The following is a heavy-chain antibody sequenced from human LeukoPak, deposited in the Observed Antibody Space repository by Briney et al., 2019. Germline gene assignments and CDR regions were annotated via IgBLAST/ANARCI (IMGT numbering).Heavy chain of an antibody. CDR1: GFTFDDYA. CDR2: ISWNSGSI. J-gene: IGHJ5*02. V-gene: IGHV3-9*01. Sequence: PGRSLRLSCAASGFTFDDYAMHWVRQAPGKGLEWVSGISWNSGSIGYADSVKGRFTISRDNAKNSLYLQMNSLRAEDTALYYCARSNPSWLQWSLGNWFDPWGQGTLVTVSS. CDR3: ARSNPSWLQWSLGNWFDP. D-gene: IGHD5-24*01.